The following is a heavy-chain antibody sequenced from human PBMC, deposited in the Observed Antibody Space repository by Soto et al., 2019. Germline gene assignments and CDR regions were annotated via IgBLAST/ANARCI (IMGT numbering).Heavy chain of an antibody. CDR3: ARTWELIKFDY. J-gene: IGHJ4*02. Sequence: QLQLQESGSGLVKPSQTLSLTCAVSGGSIRGSSYSWSWIRQPPGKGLEWIGYIYDTGSTYYNPSLMSRVTISVDTSKNQFSLNVNSVTAADTAVYYCARTWELIKFDYWGQGTRVTVSS. V-gene: IGHV4-30-2*01. D-gene: IGHD1-26*01. CDR1: GGSIRGSSYS. CDR2: IYDTGST.